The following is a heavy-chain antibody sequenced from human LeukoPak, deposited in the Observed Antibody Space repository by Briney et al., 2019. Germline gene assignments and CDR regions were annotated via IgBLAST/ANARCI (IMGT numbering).Heavy chain of an antibody. CDR3: AREDGQRMIDY. J-gene: IGHJ4*02. CDR1: GGSFSGYY. CDR2: IHHSGGT. D-gene: IGHD5-24*01. V-gene: IGHV4-34*01. Sequence: SETLSLTCAVYGGSFSGYYWSWIRQPPGKGLEWIGEIHHSGGTSYNPSLKSRVTISVDMSKNQISLRLTSMTAADTAVYYCAREDGQRMIDYWGQGTLVTVSS.